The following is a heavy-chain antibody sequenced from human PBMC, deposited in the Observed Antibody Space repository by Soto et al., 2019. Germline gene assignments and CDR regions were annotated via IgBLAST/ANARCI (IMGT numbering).Heavy chain of an antibody. J-gene: IGHJ6*02. CDR3: AIWSHWNPLYYRSMDV. Sequence: VASVKVSCKVSGCALTDFGVNWVRRVPGQGFEWLGGIIPLHNASNYSLKFLGRGSVTADITSSTVYMLLSGFASGETATYYCAIWSHWNPLYYRSMDVWGQGTTVTVS. D-gene: IGHD1-1*01. CDR1: GCALTDFG. V-gene: IGHV1-69*10. CDR2: IIPLHNAS.